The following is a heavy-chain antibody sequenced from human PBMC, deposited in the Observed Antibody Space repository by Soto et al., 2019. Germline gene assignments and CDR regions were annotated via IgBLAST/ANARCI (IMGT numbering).Heavy chain of an antibody. D-gene: IGHD2-15*01. CDR2: IYYSGST. CDR3: ARGGVVVVAPYYYMDV. Sequence: SETLSLTCTVSGGSISSYYWSWIRQPPGKGLEWIGYIYYSGSTNYNPSLKSRVTISVDTSKNQFSLKLSSVTAADTAVYYCARGGVVVVAPYYYMDVWGKGTTVTVSS. V-gene: IGHV4-59*01. CDR1: GGSISSYY. J-gene: IGHJ6*03.